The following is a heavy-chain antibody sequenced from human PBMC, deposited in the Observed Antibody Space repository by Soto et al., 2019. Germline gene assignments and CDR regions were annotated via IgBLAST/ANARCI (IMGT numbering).Heavy chain of an antibody. V-gene: IGHV3-23*01. Sequence: GGSLRLSCAASDFTLSSYGMTWVRQPPEKGLEWVSTIRGRGATTYYADSVKGRFTISRDDSKNTLYLQMNSLRVDDTAVYFCAKDVNYDVLAGYYYYWGQGTRVTVSS. CDR2: IRGRGATT. CDR1: DFTLSSYG. CDR3: AKDVNYDVLAGYYYY. D-gene: IGHD3-9*01. J-gene: IGHJ4*02.